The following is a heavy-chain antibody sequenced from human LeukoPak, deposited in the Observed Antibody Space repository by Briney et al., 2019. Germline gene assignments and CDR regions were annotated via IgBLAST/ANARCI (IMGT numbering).Heavy chain of an antibody. CDR3: ARHQYISGWYDAFDI. V-gene: IGHV3-48*01. D-gene: IGHD6-19*01. Sequence: PGGSLRLSCAASGFTFSSYSMNWVRQAPGKGLEWVSYISSSSGTTYYADSVKGRFTISRDNSKNTLYLQMNSLRAEDTAVYYCARHQYISGWYDAFDIWGQGTRVTVSS. CDR2: ISSSSGTT. CDR1: GFTFSSYS. J-gene: IGHJ3*02.